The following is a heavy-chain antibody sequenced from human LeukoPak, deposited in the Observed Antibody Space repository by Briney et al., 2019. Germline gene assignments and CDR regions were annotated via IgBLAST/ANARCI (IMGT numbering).Heavy chain of an antibody. Sequence: ASVKVSCKASGYTFTGYYMHWVRQAPGQGLEWMGWVHPDSGATNYAQKFQGRVTMTRDTYISTAYMELSRLRSDDTAMYYCARDVDAGSSLDYWGQGTLVTVSS. D-gene: IGHD6-6*01. CDR1: GYTFTGYY. V-gene: IGHV1-2*02. J-gene: IGHJ4*02. CDR3: ARDVDAGSSLDY. CDR2: VHPDSGAT.